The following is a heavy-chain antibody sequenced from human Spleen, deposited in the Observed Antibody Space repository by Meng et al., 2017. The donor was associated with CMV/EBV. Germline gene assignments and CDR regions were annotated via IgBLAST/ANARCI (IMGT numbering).Heavy chain of an antibody. CDR2: IYYSGST. J-gene: IGHJ4*02. V-gene: IGHV4-39*07. Sequence: PETLSLTCTVSGGSISSSSYYWGWIRQPPGKGLEWIGSIYYSGSTYYNPSLKSRVTISVDTSKNQFSLKLSSVTAADTAVYYCARAVIYCSGTGCYFTPYFDYWGQGTLVTVSS. CDR1: GGSISSSSYY. CDR3: ARAVIYCSGTGCYFTPYFDY. D-gene: IGHD2-2*01.